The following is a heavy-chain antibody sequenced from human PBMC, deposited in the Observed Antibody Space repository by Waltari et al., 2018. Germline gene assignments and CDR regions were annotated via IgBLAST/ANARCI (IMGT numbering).Heavy chain of an antibody. CDR2: INPHSGDT. Sequence: PGASVRVSCKASGYTFTANYLHWVRQAPGQGLEWMGWINPHSGDTKYAETLQGRVTVTRDTSVSTMYMELSRLRSDDTAIYYCAGGNSVGCTRTRSCHGRLDPWGQGTLVTVSS. J-gene: IGHJ5*02. CDR1: GYTFTANY. CDR3: AGGNSVGCTRTRSCHGRLDP. D-gene: IGHD6-25*01. V-gene: IGHV1-2*02.